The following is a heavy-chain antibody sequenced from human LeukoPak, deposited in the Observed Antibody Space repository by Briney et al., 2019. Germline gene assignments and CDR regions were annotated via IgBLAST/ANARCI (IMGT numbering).Heavy chain of an antibody. J-gene: IGHJ5*01. V-gene: IGHV1-69*10. Sequence: SVKVSCKASGGTFSSHAMNWVRQAPGQGLEWMGGVIPILDITDYAQKFQGRLTITADKSTGTGYMELSSLRSEDSAVYYCAVLSDGAYCGGDCFYLDSWGQGTLVAVSS. CDR1: GGTFSSHA. CDR3: AVLSDGAYCGGDCFYLDS. CDR2: VIPILDIT. D-gene: IGHD2-21*02.